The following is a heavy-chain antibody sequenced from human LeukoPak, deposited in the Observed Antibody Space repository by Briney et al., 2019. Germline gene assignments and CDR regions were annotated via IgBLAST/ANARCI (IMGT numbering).Heavy chain of an antibody. Sequence: WASVKVSCKASGGTFSSYAISWVRQAPGQGLEWMGWISTDKADTYYAQNYQGRVTMTIDTSTSTAYMELRSLTSDDTAVYYCVRDCASDCSIKGHYFFDLWGRGTLVTVSS. CDR1: GGTFSSYA. V-gene: IGHV1-18*01. D-gene: IGHD2-21*02. CDR2: ISTDKADT. J-gene: IGHJ2*01. CDR3: VRDCASDCSIKGHYFFDL.